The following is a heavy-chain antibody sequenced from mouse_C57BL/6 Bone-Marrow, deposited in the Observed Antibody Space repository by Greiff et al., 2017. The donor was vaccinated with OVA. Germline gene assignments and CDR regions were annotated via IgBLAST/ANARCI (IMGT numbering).Heavy chain of an antibody. J-gene: IGHJ1*03. Sequence: QVHVKQSGAELARPGASVKLSCKASGYTFTSYGISWVKQRTGQGLEWIGEIYPRSGNTYYNDKFKGKGTLTADKSSSTAYMELRSLTSEDSAVYFCARRGSHWYFDVWGTGTTVTVSS. CDR3: ARRGSHWYFDV. V-gene: IGHV1-81*01. CDR2: IYPRSGNT. CDR1: GYTFTSYG.